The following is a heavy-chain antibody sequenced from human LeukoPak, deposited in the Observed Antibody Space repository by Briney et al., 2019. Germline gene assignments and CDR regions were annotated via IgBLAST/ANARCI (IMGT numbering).Heavy chain of an antibody. Sequence: SETLSLTCAVYGGSFSGYYWSWIRQPPGKGLEWIGEINHSGSTNYNPSLKSRVTISVDTSKNQFSLKLSSVTAADTAVYYCARGLGPPSVVVPAAMDVWGQGTTVTVSS. CDR1: GGSFSGYY. D-gene: IGHD2-2*01. V-gene: IGHV4-34*01. CDR3: ARGLGPPSVVVPAAMDV. CDR2: INHSGST. J-gene: IGHJ6*02.